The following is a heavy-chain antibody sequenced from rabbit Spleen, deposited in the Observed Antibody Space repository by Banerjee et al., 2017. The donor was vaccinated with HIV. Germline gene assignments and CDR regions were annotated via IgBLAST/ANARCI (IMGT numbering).Heavy chain of an antibody. D-gene: IGHD2-1*01. CDR2: IDIGSSGFT. CDR1: GVSLHDKDV. CDR3: ATYVDYDGAFNL. V-gene: IGHV1S45*01. Sequence: EQLEESGGGLVKPEGSLTLTCKASGVSLHDKDVMCWVRQAPGKGLEWIACIDIGSSGFTYFASWAKGRFTISKASSTTVTLQMTSLTAADTATYFYATYVDYDGAFNLWGPGTLVTVS. J-gene: IGHJ4*01.